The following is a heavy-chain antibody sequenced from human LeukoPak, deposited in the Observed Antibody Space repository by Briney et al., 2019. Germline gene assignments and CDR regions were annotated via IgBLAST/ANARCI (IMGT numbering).Heavy chain of an antibody. D-gene: IGHD2-15*01. CDR2: IYYSGST. V-gene: IGHV4-59*12. CDR1: EFTFSTYA. Sequence: GSLRLSCAASEFTFSTYAMSWVRQAPGKGLEWIGYIYYSGSTNYNPSLKSRVTISVDTSKNQFSLKLSSVTAADTDVYYCARDTHLWGQGTLVTVSS. CDR3: ARDTHL. J-gene: IGHJ4*02.